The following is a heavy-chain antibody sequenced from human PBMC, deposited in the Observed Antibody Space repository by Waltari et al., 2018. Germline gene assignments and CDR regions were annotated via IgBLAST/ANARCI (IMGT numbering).Heavy chain of an antibody. V-gene: IGHV4-4*02. CDR1: GDSMSSNDW. D-gene: IGHD2-15*01. Sequence: QVQLQESGPGLVKPSGTLSLTCTVSGDSMSSNDWWSCVRQPPGKGLEWIGQSHRSGRINYNPSLESRVTISIDTANNQFSLKVTSTTAADTAVYYCARDRGRGLYLDSWGQGTLVTVSP. J-gene: IGHJ4*02. CDR2: SHRSGRI. CDR3: ARDRGRGLYLDS.